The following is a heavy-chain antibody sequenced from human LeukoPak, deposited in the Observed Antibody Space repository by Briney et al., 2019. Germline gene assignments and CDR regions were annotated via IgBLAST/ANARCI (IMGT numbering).Heavy chain of an antibody. CDR3: AKDLKGVPGVYYYYGMDV. D-gene: IGHD3-10*01. Sequence: GGSLRLSCAASGLTFSSYGMHWVRQAPGKGLEWVAVISYDGSNKYYADSVKGRFTISRDNSKNTLYLQMNSLRAEDTAVYYCAKDLKGVPGVYYYYGMDVWGKGTTVTVSS. J-gene: IGHJ6*04. V-gene: IGHV3-30*18. CDR2: ISYDGSNK. CDR1: GLTFSSYG.